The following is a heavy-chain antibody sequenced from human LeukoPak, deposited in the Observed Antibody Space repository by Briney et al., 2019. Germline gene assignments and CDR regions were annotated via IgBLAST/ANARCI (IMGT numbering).Heavy chain of an antibody. D-gene: IGHD3-22*01. CDR1: GFTFRRYA. CDR3: AKDPTMIVVVIPDY. CDR2: ISGSGGST. Sequence: PGGSLTLSCAASGFTFRRYALRWVRQAPGKGLAWVSAISGSGGSTYYADSVKGRFTISRDNSKNTLYLQMNSLRAEDTAVYYCAKDPTMIVVVIPDYWGQGTLVTVSS. V-gene: IGHV3-23*01. J-gene: IGHJ4*02.